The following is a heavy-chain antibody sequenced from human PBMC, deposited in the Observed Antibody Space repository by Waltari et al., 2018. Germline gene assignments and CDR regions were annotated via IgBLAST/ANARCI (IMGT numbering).Heavy chain of an antibody. CDR2: IYTSGST. CDR1: GGSISSYY. Sequence: QVQVQESGPGLVKPSETLSLTCPVSGGSISSYYWSWIRQPAGKGLEWIGRIYTSGSTNYNPALKSRVTISVDKSKNQFSLKLSSVTAADTAVYYCARGGGNSGSYYVGWFDPWGQGTLVTVSS. CDR3: ARGGGNSGSYYVGWFDP. V-gene: IGHV4-4*07. J-gene: IGHJ5*02. D-gene: IGHD1-26*01.